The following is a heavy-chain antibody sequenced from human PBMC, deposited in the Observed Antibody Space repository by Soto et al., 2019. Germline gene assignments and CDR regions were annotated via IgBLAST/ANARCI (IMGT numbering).Heavy chain of an antibody. J-gene: IGHJ4*02. CDR2: ISTDNGDT. CDR1: GYTFPNFG. V-gene: IGHV1-18*04. Sequence: ASVKVSCKASGYTFPNFGSSWVRQAPGQGLEWLGWISTDNGDTKYAQKIQARVTLTTDTATTTVYMELTSLRPDDTAVYYCTRDAKYHDILPGYPDYWGQG. CDR3: TRDAKYHDILPGYPDY. D-gene: IGHD3-9*01.